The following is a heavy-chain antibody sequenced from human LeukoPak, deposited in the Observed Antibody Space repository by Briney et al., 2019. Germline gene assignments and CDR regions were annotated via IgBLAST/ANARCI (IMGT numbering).Heavy chain of an antibody. CDR1: GITLSNYG. Sequence: PGGSLRLSCAVSGITLSNYGMSWVRQAPGKGLEWVAGISGSGGGTNYADSVKGRFTISRDNPKNTLYLQMNSLRAEDTAVYYCARDSGATIIVGWSDPWGQGTLVTVSS. CDR2: ISGSGGGT. D-gene: IGHD5-12*01. CDR3: ARDSGATIIVGWSDP. V-gene: IGHV3-23*01. J-gene: IGHJ5*02.